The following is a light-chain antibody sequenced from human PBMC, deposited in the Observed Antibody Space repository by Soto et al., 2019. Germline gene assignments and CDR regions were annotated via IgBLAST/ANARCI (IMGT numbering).Light chain of an antibody. V-gene: IGLV2-14*01. J-gene: IGLJ2*01. CDR2: EVR. CDR1: SRDIGAYNL. Sequence: QSALTQPASVSGSPGQSITISCSGTSRDIGAYNLVSWYQQPPGKAPKLLIYEVRNRPSRISYRFSGSKSGTTASLTISSLLPEDEADHYCSAYTSRSTLVFGGGTKVTVL. CDR3: SAYTSRSTLV.